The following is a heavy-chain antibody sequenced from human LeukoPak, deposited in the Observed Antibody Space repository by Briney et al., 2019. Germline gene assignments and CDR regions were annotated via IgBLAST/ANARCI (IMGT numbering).Heavy chain of an antibody. Sequence: GGSLRLSCAASGFTFSSYAMSWVRQTPGKGLEWVSAISGSGGSTYYADSVKGRFTISRDNSKNTLYLQMNSLRAEDTAVYYCAKGYYDFWSGSDYWGQGTLVTVSS. J-gene: IGHJ4*02. CDR1: GFTFSSYA. CDR3: AKGYYDFWSGSDY. CDR2: ISGSGGST. V-gene: IGHV3-23*01. D-gene: IGHD3-3*01.